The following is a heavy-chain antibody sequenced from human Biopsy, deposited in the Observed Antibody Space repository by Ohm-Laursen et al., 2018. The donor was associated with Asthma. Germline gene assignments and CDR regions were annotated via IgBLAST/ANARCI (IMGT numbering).Heavy chain of an antibody. V-gene: IGHV3-30-3*01. J-gene: IGHJ4*01. CDR1: GFTFRSYA. CDR2: GGSYYDGGLK. Sequence: SLRLSCSASGFTFRSYAMHWVRQAPGKGLEWVAVGGSYYDGGLKYYADSVNGRFTVSRDDSKNTLYLKMNSLRPDDTAVYYCARDVMEWYLPAFDFWGQGTLVTVSS. D-gene: IGHD3-3*01. CDR3: ARDVMEWYLPAFDF.